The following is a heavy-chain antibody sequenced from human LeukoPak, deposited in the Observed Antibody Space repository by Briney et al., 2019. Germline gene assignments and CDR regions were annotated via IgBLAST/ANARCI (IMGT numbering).Heavy chain of an antibody. J-gene: IGHJ5*02. CDR2: INTNTGNP. CDR1: GYTFTNYA. Sequence: ASVKVSCKASGYTFTNYAINWVRQAPGQGLEWMGWINTNTGNPTYAQGFTGRFVFSLDTSVSTAYLQISSLKAEDTAVYYCARGLLSGHNWFDPWGQGTLVTVSS. V-gene: IGHV7-4-1*02. D-gene: IGHD2-21*02. CDR3: ARGLLSGHNWFDP.